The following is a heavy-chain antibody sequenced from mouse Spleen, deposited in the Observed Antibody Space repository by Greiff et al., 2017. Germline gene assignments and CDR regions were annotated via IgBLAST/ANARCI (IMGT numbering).Heavy chain of an antibody. D-gene: IGHD4-1*01. Sequence: QVQLKESGPELVKPGASVKISCKASGYAFSSSWMNWVKQRPGKGLEWIGRIYPGDGDTNYNGKFKGKATLTADKSSSTAYMQLSSLTSEDSAVYFCARSGELGRFDYWGQGTTLTVSS. V-gene: IGHV1-82*01. J-gene: IGHJ2*01. CDR3: ARSGELGRFDY. CDR1: GYAFSSSW. CDR2: IYPGDGDT.